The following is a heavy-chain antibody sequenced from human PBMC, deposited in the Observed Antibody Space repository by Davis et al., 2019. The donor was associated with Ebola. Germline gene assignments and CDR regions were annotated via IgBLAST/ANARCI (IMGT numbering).Heavy chain of an antibody. D-gene: IGHD1-26*01. CDR1: GLTFSIYA. CDR2: IRGSGDTK. J-gene: IGHJ4*02. Sequence: PGGSLRLSCAASGLTFSIYAMSWVRQGPGNTLEWISPIRGSGDTKKYAESVKGRFTISRDNSKDTLYLQMNSLRAEDTDVYYCAKGRVAPSGDWGQGNLVTGSS. CDR3: AKGRVAPSGD. V-gene: IGHV3-23*01.